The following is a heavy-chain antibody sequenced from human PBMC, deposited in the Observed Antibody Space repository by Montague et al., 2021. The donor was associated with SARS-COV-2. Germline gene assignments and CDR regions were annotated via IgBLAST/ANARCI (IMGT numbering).Heavy chain of an antibody. D-gene: IGHD3-10*01. J-gene: IGHJ4*02. V-gene: IGHV4-34*01. Sequence: SETLSLTCAVYGGSFSGYYWSWIRQPPAKGLEWIGEINQSGRTNNNPSLKSRVIISVDTSKNQFSLKLSSVTAADTAVYYCAGRGRSVWGVTVSAELDYWGQGILVIVSS. CDR1: GGSFSGYY. CDR2: INQSGRT. CDR3: AGRGRSVWGVTVSAELDY.